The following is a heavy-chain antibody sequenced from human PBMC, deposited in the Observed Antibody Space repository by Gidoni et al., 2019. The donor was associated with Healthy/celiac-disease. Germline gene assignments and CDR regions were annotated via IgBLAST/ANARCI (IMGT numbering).Heavy chain of an antibody. CDR1: GFTFSSYE. Sequence: EVQLVEAGGGVVQPGGSLRLSCAASGFTFSSYEMNWVRQAPGKGLEWVSYISTSGSTIYYADSVKGRFPISRYNAKTSLYLQMNRLRAEDTAVYYCARGGDAYCGGDCYPGYWGQGTLVTVSS. CDR2: ISTSGSTI. V-gene: IGHV3-48*03. D-gene: IGHD2-21*02. J-gene: IGHJ4*02. CDR3: ARGGDAYCGGDCYPGY.